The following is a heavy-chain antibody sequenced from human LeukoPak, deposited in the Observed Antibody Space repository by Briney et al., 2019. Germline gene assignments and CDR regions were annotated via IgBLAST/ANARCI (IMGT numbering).Heavy chain of an antibody. J-gene: IGHJ6*03. CDR3: ARYGGTGTNYYYYMDV. D-gene: IGHD1-1*01. CDR2: ISSSSSYI. CDR1: GFTLSRYS. V-gene: IGHV3-21*01. Sequence: GGSLRLSCAASGFTLSRYSMNWVRQAPGKGLEWVSSISSSSSYIYYADSVKGRFTISRDNAKNSLYLQMNSLRAEDTAVYYCARYGGTGTNYYYYMDVWGKGTTVTVSS.